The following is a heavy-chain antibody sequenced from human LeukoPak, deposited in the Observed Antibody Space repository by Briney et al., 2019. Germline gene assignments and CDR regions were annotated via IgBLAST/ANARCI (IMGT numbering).Heavy chain of an antibody. J-gene: IGHJ4*02. V-gene: IGHV3-21*01. D-gene: IGHD3-22*01. Sequence: PGRSLRLSCAASGFTFSSYSMNWVRQAPGKGLEWVSSISSSSSYIYYADSVKGRFAISRDNAKNSLYLQMNSLRAEDTAVYYCARGEYYYDSSGYSYYFDYWGQGTLVTVSS. CDR3: ARGEYYYDSSGYSYYFDY. CDR2: ISSSSSYI. CDR1: GFTFSSYS.